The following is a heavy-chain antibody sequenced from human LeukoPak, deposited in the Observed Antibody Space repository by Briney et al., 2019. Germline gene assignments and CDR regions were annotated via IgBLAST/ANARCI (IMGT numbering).Heavy chain of an antibody. V-gene: IGHV1-46*01. Sequence: ASVKVSCKASGYTFTSYYMHWVRQAPGQGLEWMGIINPSGGSTSYAQKFQGRVTMTRDMSTSTVYMELSSLRSEDTAVYYCAKDGPDDYGSGSYNWFDPWGQGTLVTVSS. CDR2: INPSGGST. CDR3: AKDGPDDYGSGSYNWFDP. D-gene: IGHD3-10*01. CDR1: GYTFTSYY. J-gene: IGHJ5*02.